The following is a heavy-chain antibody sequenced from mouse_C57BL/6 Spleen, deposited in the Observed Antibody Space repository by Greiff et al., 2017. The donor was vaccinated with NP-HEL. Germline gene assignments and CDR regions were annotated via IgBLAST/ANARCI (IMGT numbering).Heavy chain of an antibody. CDR3: ARRWLLRDYYAMDY. V-gene: IGHV2-2*01. J-gene: IGHJ4*01. CDR1: GFSLTSYG. CDR2: IWSGGST. Sequence: VQVVESGPGLVQPSQSLSITCTVSGFSLTSYGVHWVRQSPGKGLEWLGVIWSGGSTDYNAAFISRLSIIKDNSKSQVFFKMNSLQADDTAIYYCARRWLLRDYYAMDYWGQGTSVTVSS. D-gene: IGHD2-3*01.